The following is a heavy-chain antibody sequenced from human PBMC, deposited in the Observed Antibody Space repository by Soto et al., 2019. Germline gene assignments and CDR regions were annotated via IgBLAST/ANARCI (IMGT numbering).Heavy chain of an antibody. Sequence: VQLVQSGAEVKKPGSSVKVSCKASGGTFSTYTITWVRQAPGQGLEWMGRIIPIIGIINYAQKFQGRVTITADKFTGTAYKELTRLRSDDTAVYYCAGDPDSHYNDSHASSYPWGQGTLVTVSS. D-gene: IGHD3-22*01. J-gene: IGHJ5*02. CDR2: IIPIIGII. CDR3: AGDPDSHYNDSHASSYP. CDR1: GGTFSTYT. V-gene: IGHV1-69*08.